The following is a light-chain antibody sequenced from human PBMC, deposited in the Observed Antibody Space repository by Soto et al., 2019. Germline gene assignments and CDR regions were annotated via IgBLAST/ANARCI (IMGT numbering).Light chain of an antibody. CDR2: GAS. Sequence: EVVMTQSPATLSVSPGDRVTFSCRASQTVSTHVAWYQQKPGQPPRLLIYGASTRATGVPARFSGGGSGTEFTLTINSLESEDFAVYYCQQYNNWPPYTFGQGTKLEIK. CDR3: QQYNNWPPYT. CDR1: QTVSTH. J-gene: IGKJ2*01. V-gene: IGKV3-15*01.